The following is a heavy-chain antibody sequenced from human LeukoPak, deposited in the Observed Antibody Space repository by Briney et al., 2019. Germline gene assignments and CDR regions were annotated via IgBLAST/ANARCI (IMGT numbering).Heavy chain of an antibody. J-gene: IGHJ4*02. CDR1: GGSFSGYY. Sequence: SETLSLTCAVYGGSFSGYYWSWIRQPPGKGLERIGEINHSGSTNYNPSLKSRVTISVDTSKNQFSLKLSSVTAADTAVYYCARAPIRDGFDYWGQGTLVTVSS. CDR2: INHSGST. V-gene: IGHV4-34*01. CDR3: ARAPIRDGFDY. D-gene: IGHD5-24*01.